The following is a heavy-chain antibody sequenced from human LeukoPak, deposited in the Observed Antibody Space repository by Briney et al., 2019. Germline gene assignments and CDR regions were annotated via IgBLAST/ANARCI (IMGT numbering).Heavy chain of an antibody. Sequence: GGSLRLSCAASGFTFSSYAMSWVRQAPGKGLEWVSAISGSGGSTYYADSVKGRFTISRGNSKNTLYLQMNSLRAEDTAVYYCAKPPLVWFGEFTYYFDYWGQGTLVTVSS. J-gene: IGHJ4*02. D-gene: IGHD3-10*01. CDR1: GFTFSSYA. CDR3: AKPPLVWFGEFTYYFDY. V-gene: IGHV3-23*01. CDR2: ISGSGGST.